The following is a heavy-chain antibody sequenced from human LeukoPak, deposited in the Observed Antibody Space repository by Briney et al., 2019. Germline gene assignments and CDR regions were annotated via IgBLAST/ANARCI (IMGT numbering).Heavy chain of an antibody. CDR1: GYTFTSYD. V-gene: IGHV1-8*01. D-gene: IGHD3-22*01. Sequence: ASVRVSCKASGYTFTSYDFNWVRQAPGQGPEWIGWVNPNSGTTGYAQKFQGRVTMTRDTSISTAYMDLSSLRSEDTAVYYCARTYYYDSSGYYREKIAGDYGMDVWGQGTTVTVSS. CDR2: VNPNSGTT. J-gene: IGHJ6*02. CDR3: ARTYYYDSSGYYREKIAGDYGMDV.